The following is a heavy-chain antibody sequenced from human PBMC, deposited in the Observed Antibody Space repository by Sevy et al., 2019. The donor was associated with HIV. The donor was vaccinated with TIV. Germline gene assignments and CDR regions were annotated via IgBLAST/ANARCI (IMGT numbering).Heavy chain of an antibody. D-gene: IGHD6-19*01. CDR2: ISSSGADT. CDR1: GFTFSSYA. J-gene: IGHJ6*02. CDR3: AKGRLVQYYYYGMDV. V-gene: IGHV3-23*01. Sequence: GGSLRLSCAASGFTFSSYAMSWVRQAPGKGLEWVSAISSSGADTYYEDSVKGRFTISRDNSKNTLYLQMNSLRAEDTAVYYCAKGRLVQYYYYGMDVWGQGTTVTVSS.